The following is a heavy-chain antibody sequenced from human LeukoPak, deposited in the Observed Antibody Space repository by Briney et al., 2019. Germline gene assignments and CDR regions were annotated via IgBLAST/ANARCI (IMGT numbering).Heavy chain of an antibody. CDR2: IKSKTDGGTT. D-gene: IGHD3-10*01. CDR3: TTANELLWFGELFQH. CDR1: GFTFSNAW. J-gene: IGHJ1*01. V-gene: IGHV3-15*01. Sequence: PGGSLRLSCAASGFTFSNAWMSWVRQAPGKGLEWVGRIKSKTDGGTTDYAAPVKGRFTISRDDSKNTLYLQMNSLKTEDTGVYYCTTANELLWFGELFQHWGQGTLVTVSS.